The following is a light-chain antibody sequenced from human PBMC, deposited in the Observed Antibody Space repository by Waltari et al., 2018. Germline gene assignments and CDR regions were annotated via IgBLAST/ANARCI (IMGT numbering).Light chain of an antibody. V-gene: IGLV1-47*01. CDR3: AAWDDSLSRLV. CDR1: SSNIGTNF. J-gene: IGLJ3*02. Sequence: QSVLTQPPSTSGTPGQRVTISCSGSSSNIGTNFVYWYQQLPGTAPKLLIFKDNQRPSGVPERFSDSRSGTSASLAISGLRSEDEADYCCAAWDDSLSRLVFGGGTKLTVL. CDR2: KDN.